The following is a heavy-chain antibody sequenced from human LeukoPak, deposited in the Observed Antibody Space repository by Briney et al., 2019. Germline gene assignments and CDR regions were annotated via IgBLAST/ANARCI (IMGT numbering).Heavy chain of an antibody. Sequence: GGSLRLSCAASGFTFSSYAMSCVRQAPGKGLEWVLAISGSGGSTYYAASVKGRFTISRDNSKNTLYLQMNSLRAEGTAVYYCANGDSYGELLFFYWGQGTLVTVFS. D-gene: IGHD3-10*01. CDR1: GFTFSSYA. CDR2: ISGSGGST. CDR3: ANGDSYGELLFFY. V-gene: IGHV3-23*01. J-gene: IGHJ4*02.